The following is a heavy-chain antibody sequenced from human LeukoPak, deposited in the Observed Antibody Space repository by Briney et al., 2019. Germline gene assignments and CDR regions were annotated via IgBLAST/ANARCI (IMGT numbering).Heavy chain of an antibody. Sequence: PGGSLRLSCAASGFAFSSYAMSWVRQAPGKGLEWVSAISGSGGSTYYADSVKGRFTISRDNSKNTLYLQMNSLRAEDTAVYYCAKIWFRELLSPFDYWGQGTLVTVSS. D-gene: IGHD3-10*01. J-gene: IGHJ4*02. CDR1: GFAFSSYA. V-gene: IGHV3-23*01. CDR3: AKIWFRELLSPFDY. CDR2: ISGSGGST.